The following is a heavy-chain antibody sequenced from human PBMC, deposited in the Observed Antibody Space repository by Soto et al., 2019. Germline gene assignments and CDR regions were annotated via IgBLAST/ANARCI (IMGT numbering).Heavy chain of an antibody. V-gene: IGHV3-64D*08. J-gene: IGHJ4*02. CDR1: GFTFSSYA. CDR2: ISSNGGST. Sequence: GGSLRLSCSASGFTFSSYAMHWVRQAPGKGLEYVSAISSNGGSTYYADSVKGRFTISRDNSKNTLYLQMSSLRAEDTAVYYCVKDVAARDYSSGWYRFDYWGQGTLVTVSS. CDR3: VKDVAARDYSSGWYRFDY. D-gene: IGHD6-19*01.